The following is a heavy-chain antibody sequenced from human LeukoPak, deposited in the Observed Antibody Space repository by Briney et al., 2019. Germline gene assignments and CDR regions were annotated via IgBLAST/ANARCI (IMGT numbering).Heavy chain of an antibody. CDR3: ARLIPYFYYMDV. CDR1: GGSITSGNYY. V-gene: IGHV4-61*02. J-gene: IGHJ6*03. D-gene: IGHD2-21*01. Sequence: SETLSLTCTVSGGSITSGNYYWSWIRQPAGKGLEWIGRIYPTGNSDYNPSLKSRVSISVDTSKNQFSLKMNSVTAADTAVYFCARLIPYFYYMDVWGPGTTVTVSS. CDR2: IYPTGNS.